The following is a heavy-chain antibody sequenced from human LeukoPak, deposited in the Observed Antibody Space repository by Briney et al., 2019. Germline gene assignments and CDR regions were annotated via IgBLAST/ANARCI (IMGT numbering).Heavy chain of an antibody. CDR3: ARKSGSSGYPFDY. CDR2: ITSSSSTL. CDR1: GFPFSSYS. V-gene: IGHV3-48*01. J-gene: IGHJ4*02. D-gene: IGHD3-22*01. Sequence: PGGSLRPSCAASGFPFSSYSMNWVRQAPGKGLEWVSYITSSSSTLYYADAVKGRFAISRDNAKNSLYLQMNRLRAEDTAVYYCARKSGSSGYPFDYWGQGILVTVSS.